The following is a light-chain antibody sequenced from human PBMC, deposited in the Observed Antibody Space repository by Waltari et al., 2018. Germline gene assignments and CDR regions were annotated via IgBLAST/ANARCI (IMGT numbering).Light chain of an antibody. J-gene: IGLJ1*01. V-gene: IGLV2-14*01. Sequence: QSALTQPASVSGSPGQSTTISCTGTTSDVGGYNFFSWYQQHPGIAPKLMIYDVNKRPSGVSNRFSDSKSGNTASLTISGLQAEDEADYYCSSYTSSATYVFGAGTKVTVL. CDR3: SSYTSSATYV. CDR1: TSDVGGYNF. CDR2: DVN.